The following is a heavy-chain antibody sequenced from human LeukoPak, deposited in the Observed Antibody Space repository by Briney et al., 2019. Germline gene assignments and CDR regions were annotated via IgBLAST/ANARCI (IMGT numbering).Heavy chain of an antibody. CDR3: AKDWETYYYDSSGYSQLDY. D-gene: IGHD3-22*01. J-gene: IGHJ4*02. Sequence: GGSLRLSCAASGFTVSSNYMNWVRQAPGKGLEWVSSISSSSSYIYYADSVKGRFTISRDNSKNTLYLQMNSLRAEDTAVYYCAKDWETYYYDSSGYSQLDYWGQGTLVTVSS. CDR2: ISSSSSYI. V-gene: IGHV3-21*04. CDR1: GFTVSSNY.